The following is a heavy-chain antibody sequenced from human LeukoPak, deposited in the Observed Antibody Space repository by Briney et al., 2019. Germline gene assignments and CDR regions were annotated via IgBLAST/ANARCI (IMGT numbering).Heavy chain of an antibody. J-gene: IGHJ4*02. CDR3: AKDRMGYNYSPDY. V-gene: IGHV3-23*01. CDR2: VSGTGRGT. Sequence: GGSLRLSCAASGFTFSTYALSWVRQAPGKGLELVSGVSGTGRGTNYADSVKGRFTISRDNSKNTVYLRMNSLRAEDTAVYYCAKDRMGYNYSPDYWGQGTLVTVSS. D-gene: IGHD5-18*01. CDR1: GFTFSTYA.